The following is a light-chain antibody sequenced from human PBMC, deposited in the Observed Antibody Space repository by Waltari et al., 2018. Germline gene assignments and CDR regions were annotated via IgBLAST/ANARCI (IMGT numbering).Light chain of an antibody. CDR3: QQYGSSLLT. Sequence: IVLTQSPGTLSLSPGERATLSCRASQSASPNYLAWYQQKPGQAPRLPIYAASRRATGISDRFSGSGSGTDFTLTISGLEPEDFAVYYCQQYGSSLLTFGGGTKVEIK. CDR1: QSASPNY. J-gene: IGKJ4*01. CDR2: AAS. V-gene: IGKV3-20*01.